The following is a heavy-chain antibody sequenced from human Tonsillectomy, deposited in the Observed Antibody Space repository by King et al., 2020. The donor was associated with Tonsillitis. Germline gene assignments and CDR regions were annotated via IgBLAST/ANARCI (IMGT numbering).Heavy chain of an antibody. CDR1: RFTFSNYN. Sequence: VQLVESGGGLVKPGGSLRLSCTASRFTFSNYNMNWVRQAPGKGLEWVSSISTSSSYLYYADSVKGRFTISSDNTKNSLYLQMNSLRSEDTAVYYCARGDYDFDYWGQGTLVTVSS. CDR3: ARGDYDFDY. V-gene: IGHV3-21*01. J-gene: IGHJ4*02. D-gene: IGHD4-17*01. CDR2: ISTSSSYL.